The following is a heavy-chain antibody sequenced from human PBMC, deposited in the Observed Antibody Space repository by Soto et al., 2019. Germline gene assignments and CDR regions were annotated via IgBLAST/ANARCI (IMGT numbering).Heavy chain of an antibody. CDR1: GGSFSGYY. CDR3: AREYSSSWGGGDNWFDP. CDR2: INHSGST. J-gene: IGHJ5*02. V-gene: IGHV4-34*01. Sequence: PSETLSLTCAVYGGSFSGYYWSWIRQPPGKGLEWIGEINHSGSTNYNPSLKSRVTISVDTSKNQFSLKLSSVTAADTAVYYCAREYSSSWGGGDNWFDPWGQGTLVTAPQ. D-gene: IGHD6-6*01.